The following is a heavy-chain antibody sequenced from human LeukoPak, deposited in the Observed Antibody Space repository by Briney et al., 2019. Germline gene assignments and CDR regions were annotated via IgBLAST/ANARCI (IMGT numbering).Heavy chain of an antibody. D-gene: IGHD4-17*01. CDR1: GYTFTGYY. V-gene: IGHV1-2*02. Sequence: ASVKVSCKASGYTFTGYYMHWVRQAPGQGLEWMGWINPNSGDTNYAQKFQGRVTMTRDTSISTAYMELSRLRSDDTAVYYCARYYGDYALGIVYFDYWGQGTLVTVSS. CDR2: INPNSGDT. J-gene: IGHJ4*02. CDR3: ARYYGDYALGIVYFDY.